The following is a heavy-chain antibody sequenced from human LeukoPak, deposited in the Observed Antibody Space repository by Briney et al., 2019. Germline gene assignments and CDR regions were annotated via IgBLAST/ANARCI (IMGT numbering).Heavy chain of an antibody. Sequence: GGSLRLSRAASGFTLSSYTMNWVRQAPGKGLEWVSSISTSGNSMYHADSVKGRFTTSRDNARNSLYLQMNSLRAEDTAVYYCARVVRGDAYNYDYWGRGTLVTVSS. CDR1: GFTLSSYT. CDR2: ISTSGNSM. CDR3: ARVVRGDAYNYDY. V-gene: IGHV3-21*01. J-gene: IGHJ4*02. D-gene: IGHD5-24*01.